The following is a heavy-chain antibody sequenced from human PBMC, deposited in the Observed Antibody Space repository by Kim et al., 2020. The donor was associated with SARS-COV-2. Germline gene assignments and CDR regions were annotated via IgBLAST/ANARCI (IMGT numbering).Heavy chain of an antibody. J-gene: IGHJ3*02. D-gene: IGHD2-2*01. CDR3: VRAVVPAVNYAFDI. CDR1: GYTFTAYY. CDR2: INPNSGGT. V-gene: IGHV1-2*06. Sequence: ASVKVSCKASGYTFTAYYMHWVRQAPGQGPECMGRINPNSGGTNYAQKFQGRVTMTRDTSISTTYMELSSLRSDDTAVYYCVRAVVPAVNYAFDIWGQGTMVTVSS.